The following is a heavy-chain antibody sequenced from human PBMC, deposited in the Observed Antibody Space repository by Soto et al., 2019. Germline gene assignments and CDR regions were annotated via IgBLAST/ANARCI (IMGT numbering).Heavy chain of an antibody. CDR3: ARHTGDDYGDFYCYFDL. D-gene: IGHD4-17*01. Sequence: SETLSLTCTVSGGSISSSSYYWGWIRQPPGKGLEWIGSIYYSGSTYYNPSLKGRVTISVDTSKNQFSLKLSSVTAADTAVYYCARHTGDDYGDFYCYFDLWGRGTLLTVSS. J-gene: IGHJ2*01. CDR1: GGSISSSSYY. V-gene: IGHV4-39*01. CDR2: IYYSGST.